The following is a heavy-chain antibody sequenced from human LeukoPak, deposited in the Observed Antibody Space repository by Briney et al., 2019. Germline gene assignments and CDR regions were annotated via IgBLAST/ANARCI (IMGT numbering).Heavy chain of an antibody. J-gene: IGHJ4*02. D-gene: IGHD3-3*01. Sequence: SETLSLTCTVSGGSFSSYYWSWIRQPPEKGLEWMGYIIYSESTNYNPPHNSRSTITVDTSKNQLALKLSSGTAADTAVYYCARDRYDFCSGYYSDYWGQGTLVTVSS. V-gene: IGHV4-59*01. CDR1: GGSFSSYY. CDR3: ARDRYDFCSGYYSDY. CDR2: IIYSEST.